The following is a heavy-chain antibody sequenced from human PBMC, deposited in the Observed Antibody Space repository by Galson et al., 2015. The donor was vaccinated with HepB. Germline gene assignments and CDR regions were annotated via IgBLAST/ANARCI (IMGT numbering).Heavy chain of an antibody. CDR3: ARDKYSYGRNWFDP. CDR2: IKQDGSEK. V-gene: IGHV3-7*03. Sequence: SLRLSCAASGFTFSSYWMSWVRQAPGKGLEWVANIKQDGSEKYYVDPVKGRFTISRDNAKNSLYLQMNSLRAEDTAVYYCARDKYSYGRNWFDPWGQGTLVTVSS. CDR1: GFTFSSYW. J-gene: IGHJ5*02. D-gene: IGHD5-18*01.